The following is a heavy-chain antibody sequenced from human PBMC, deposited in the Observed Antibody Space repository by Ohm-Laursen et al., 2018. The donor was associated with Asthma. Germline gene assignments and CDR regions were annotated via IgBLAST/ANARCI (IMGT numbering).Heavy chain of an antibody. D-gene: IGHD3-22*01. CDR1: GDSISSGNNY. V-gene: IGHV4-31*11. CDR2: IYYSGIT. J-gene: IGHJ4*02. Sequence: SQTLSLTWVVSGDSISSGNNYWSWIRQHPGKGLEWIGYIYYSGITYSNPSPRSRVSISVDTSKNQFSLNLTPVTAADTAVYYCARGTFYYESTGYYFFDHWGQGALVTVSS. CDR3: ARGTFYYESTGYYFFDH.